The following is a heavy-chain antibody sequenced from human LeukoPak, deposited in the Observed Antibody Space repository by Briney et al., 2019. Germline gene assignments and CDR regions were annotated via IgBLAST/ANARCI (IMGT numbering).Heavy chain of an antibody. CDR1: GGSISSYF. J-gene: IGHJ3*02. V-gene: IGHV4-59*07. CDR2: TYYSGST. D-gene: IGHD5/OR15-5a*01. CDR3: ARGEDIVSTISGDAFDI. Sequence: PSDTLSLTCTVSGGSISSYFWNWIRQPPGKGLECIGYTYYSGSTNYNPSLKSRVTISVDTSKNQFSLNLNPVTAADTAVYYCARGEDIVSTISGDAFDIWGQGTMVTVAS.